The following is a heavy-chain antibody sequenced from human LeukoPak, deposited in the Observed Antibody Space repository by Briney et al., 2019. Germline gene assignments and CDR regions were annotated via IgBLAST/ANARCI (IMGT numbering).Heavy chain of an antibody. CDR1: GYTFTNYG. J-gene: IGHJ4*02. CDR2: ISAYNGNT. D-gene: IGHD6-19*01. Sequence: ASVKVSCKASGYTFTNYGISWVRQAPGQGLEWMGWISAYNGNTNYAQKFQGRVTMTTDTSTTTAYMEVKGLRSDDTAVFYCARDGGYSSGSSDYWGQGTLVTVSS. CDR3: ARDGGYSSGSSDY. V-gene: IGHV1-18*01.